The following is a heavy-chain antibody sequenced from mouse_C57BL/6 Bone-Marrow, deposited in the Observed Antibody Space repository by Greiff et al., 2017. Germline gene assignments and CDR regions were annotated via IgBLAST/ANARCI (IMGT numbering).Heavy chain of an antibody. J-gene: IGHJ3*01. CDR1: GFTFSSYT. CDR3: ARNLITTVVPFAY. Sequence: EVKVVESGGGLVKPGGSLKLSCAASGFTFSSYTMSWVRQTPEKRLEWVATISGGGGNTYYPDSVKGRFTISRDNAKNTLYLQMSSLRSEDTALYYCARNLITTVVPFAYWGQGTLVTVSA. CDR2: ISGGGGNT. D-gene: IGHD1-1*01. V-gene: IGHV5-9*01.